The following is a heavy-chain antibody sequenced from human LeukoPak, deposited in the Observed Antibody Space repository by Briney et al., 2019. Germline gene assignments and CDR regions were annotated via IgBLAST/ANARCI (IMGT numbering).Heavy chain of an antibody. Sequence: AGRSLRLSCAASGFTFDDYAMHWVRQAPGKGLEWVSGISWNSGSIGYADSAKGRFTISRDNAKNSLYLQMNSLRAEDTALYYCAKDGVGYYDSSGPSGFDYWGQGTLVTVSS. CDR3: AKDGVGYYDSSGPSGFDY. CDR1: GFTFDDYA. CDR2: ISWNSGSI. V-gene: IGHV3-9*01. D-gene: IGHD3-22*01. J-gene: IGHJ4*02.